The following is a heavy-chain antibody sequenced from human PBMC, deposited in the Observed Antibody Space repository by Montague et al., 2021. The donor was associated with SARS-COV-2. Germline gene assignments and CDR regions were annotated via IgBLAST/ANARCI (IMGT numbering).Heavy chain of an antibody. CDR1: GFNFSSYA. CDR2: ITGSGGTT. V-gene: IGHV3-23*01. Sequence: SRRLSCEASGFNFSSYAMSWVRQAPGKGLEWVSEITGSGGTTYYADSVKGRFTISRDNSKYTLFLQMHSLRAEDTAIYYCAKHRTGTTPFDYWGQGTLVTVSS. CDR3: AKHRTGTTPFDY. D-gene: IGHD1-7*01. J-gene: IGHJ4*02.